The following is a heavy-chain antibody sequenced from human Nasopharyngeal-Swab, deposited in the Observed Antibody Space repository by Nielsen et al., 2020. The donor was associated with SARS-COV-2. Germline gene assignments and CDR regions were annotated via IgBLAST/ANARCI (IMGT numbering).Heavy chain of an antibody. J-gene: IGHJ3*02. V-gene: IGHV1-2*02. CDR3: AGSIAVTGGAVDI. CDR1: GYIFTGYY. D-gene: IGHD6-19*01. CDR2: INPNSGGT. Sequence: ASVKVSCNASGYIFTGYYMHWVRQDPGQGLEWMGWINPNSGGTNYAKKFQDRVTMTRNTSISTDYMELSRLRSDDTAVYYCAGSIAVTGGAVDIWGQGTMVTVSS.